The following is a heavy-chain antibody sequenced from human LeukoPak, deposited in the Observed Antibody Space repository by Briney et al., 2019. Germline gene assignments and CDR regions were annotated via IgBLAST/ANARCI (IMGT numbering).Heavy chain of an antibody. CDR1: GFTFSSYI. CDR2: ISSSSSYI. V-gene: IGHV3-21*01. D-gene: IGHD1-26*01. J-gene: IGHJ4*02. CDR3: ARDSGSYTFDY. Sequence: PGGSLRLSCAPSGFTFSSYIMNWVRQAPGKGLECVSSISSSSSYIYYADSVKGRFTISRDNAKNSLYLQMNSLRAEDTAVYYCARDSGSYTFDYWGQGTLVTVSS.